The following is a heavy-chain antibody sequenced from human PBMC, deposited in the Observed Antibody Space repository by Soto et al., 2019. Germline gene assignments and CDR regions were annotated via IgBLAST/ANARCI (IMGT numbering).Heavy chain of an antibody. CDR3: AHSDYIRPLDS. CDR2: IYWDDDK. Sequence: QITLKESGPTLVKPPQTLTLTCTFSGFSLSTTGVGVGWIRQPPGKALEWLALIYWDDDKRYSPSLKSRLTITKDTSKNQVVLTMTNMDPLDTATYYCAHSDYIRPLDSWGQGTLVTVSS. D-gene: IGHD4-17*01. V-gene: IGHV2-5*02. CDR1: GFSLSTTGVG. J-gene: IGHJ4*02.